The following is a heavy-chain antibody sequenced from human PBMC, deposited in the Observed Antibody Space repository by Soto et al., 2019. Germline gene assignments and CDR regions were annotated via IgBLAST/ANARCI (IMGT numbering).Heavy chain of an antibody. D-gene: IGHD3-10*01. V-gene: IGHV4-34*01. J-gene: IGHJ6*02. CDR1: GGSFSGYY. Sequence: PSETLSLTCAVYGGSFSGYYWSWIRQPPGKGLEWIGEINHSGSTNYNPSLKSRVTISVDTSKNQFSLKLSSVTAADTAMYYCGSSTMVRGVQPYYYYGMDVWGQGTTVTVSS. CDR2: INHSGST. CDR3: GSSTMVRGVQPYYYYGMDV.